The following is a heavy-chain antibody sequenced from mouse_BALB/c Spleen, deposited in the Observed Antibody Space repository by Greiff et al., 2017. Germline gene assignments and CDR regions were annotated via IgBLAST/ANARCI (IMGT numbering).Heavy chain of an antibody. V-gene: IGHV1-80*01. CDR3: ARYYYGRGGDFDY. CDR2: IYPGDGDT. CDR1: GYAFSSYW. Sequence: VKLQQSGAELVRPGSSVKISCKASGYAFSSYWMNWVKQRPGQGLEWIGQIYPGDGDTNYNGKFKGKATLTADKSSSTAYMQLSSLTSEDSAVYFCARYYYGRGGDFDYWGQGTTLTVSS. D-gene: IGHD1-1*01. J-gene: IGHJ2*01.